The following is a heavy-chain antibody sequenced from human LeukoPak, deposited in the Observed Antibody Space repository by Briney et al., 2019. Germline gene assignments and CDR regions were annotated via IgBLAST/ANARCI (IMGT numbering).Heavy chain of an antibody. D-gene: IGHD4-17*01. J-gene: IGHJ4*02. CDR1: GYTFTSYD. V-gene: IGHV1-8*01. CDR3: ARERAFPGRLRDPGGY. CDR2: MNPNSGNT. Sequence: EASVKVSCKASGYTFTSYDINWVRQATGQGLEWMGWMNPNSGNTGYAQKFQGRVTMTKNTSISTAYMELSSLRSEDTAVYYCARERAFPGRLRDPGGYWGQGTLVTVSS.